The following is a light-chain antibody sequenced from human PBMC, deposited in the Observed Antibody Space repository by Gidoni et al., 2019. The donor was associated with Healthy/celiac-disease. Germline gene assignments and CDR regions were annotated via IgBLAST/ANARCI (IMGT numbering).Light chain of an antibody. CDR3: QQYGSSPRNT. CDR1: QSVSSSY. V-gene: IGKV3-20*01. J-gene: IGKJ2*01. CDR2: GAS. Sequence: EIVLTQSPGTLSLSPGERATLSCRASQSVSSSYLAWYQQKPGQAPRLLIYGASSRATGIPDRFSGSGSGTDFTLTISRLEPEDFAVYYCQQYGSSPRNTFXQXTKLEIK.